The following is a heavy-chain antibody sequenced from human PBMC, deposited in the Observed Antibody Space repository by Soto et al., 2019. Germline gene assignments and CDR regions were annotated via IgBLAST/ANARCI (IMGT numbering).Heavy chain of an antibody. CDR3: ARGGAARTHLQYCSSSMDG. V-gene: IGHV3-74*01. CDR1: GFTFSSYW. CDR2: INSDGSST. D-gene: IGHD6-6*01. Sequence: EVQLVESGGGLVQPGGSLRLSCAASGFTFSSYWMHWVRQAPGKGLVWVSRINSDGSSTSYADSVKGRFTISRDNAKNTLDLHINSLREEDTAVYYCARGGAARTHLQYCSSSMDGWGQGSTVTVSS. J-gene: IGHJ6*02.